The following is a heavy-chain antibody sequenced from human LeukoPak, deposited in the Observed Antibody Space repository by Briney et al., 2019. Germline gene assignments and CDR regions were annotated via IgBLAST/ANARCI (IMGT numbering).Heavy chain of an antibody. CDR2: IYYSGST. CDR3: ARHFPSAVAGTGFDY. Sequence: SETLSLTCTVSSGSFSSYYWSWIRQPPGKGLEWIGYIYYSGSTNYNPSLKSRVTISVDTSKNQFSLKLSSVTAADTAVYYCARHFPSAVAGTGFDYWGQGTLVTVSS. V-gene: IGHV4-59*08. J-gene: IGHJ4*02. CDR1: SGSFSSYY. D-gene: IGHD6-19*01.